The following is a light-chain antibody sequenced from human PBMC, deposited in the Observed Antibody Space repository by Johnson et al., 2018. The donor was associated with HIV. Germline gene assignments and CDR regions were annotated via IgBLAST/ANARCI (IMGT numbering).Light chain of an antibody. Sequence: SVLTQPPSVSAAPGQKVTISCSGSSSNIGNNYVSWYQQLPGTAPKLLIYENNKRPSGIPDRFSGSKSGTSATLGITGLQTGDEADYYCGTWDSRLRAEVFGTCTKVTVL. CDR3: GTWDSRLRAEV. CDR1: SSNIGNNY. J-gene: IGLJ1*01. CDR2: ENN. V-gene: IGLV1-51*02.